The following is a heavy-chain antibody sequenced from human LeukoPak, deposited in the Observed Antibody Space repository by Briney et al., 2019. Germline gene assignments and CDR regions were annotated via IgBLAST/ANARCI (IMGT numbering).Heavy chain of an antibody. J-gene: IGHJ4*02. CDR3: AKVEAYYYDSSGYHFDY. Sequence: GGSLRLSCAASGFIFSNYAMSWVRQAPGKGLEWVSAISGSGGSTYYADSVKGRFTISRDNSKNTLYLQMNSLRAEDTAVYYCAKVEAYYYDSSGYHFDYWGQGTLVTVSS. D-gene: IGHD3-22*01. V-gene: IGHV3-23*01. CDR2: ISGSGGST. CDR1: GFIFSNYA.